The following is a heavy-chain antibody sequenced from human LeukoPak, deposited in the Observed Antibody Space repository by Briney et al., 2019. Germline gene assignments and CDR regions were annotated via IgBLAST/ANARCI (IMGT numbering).Heavy chain of an antibody. J-gene: IGHJ4*02. D-gene: IGHD3-16*02. Sequence: PGGSLRPSCAASGFTFSSYAMSWVRQAPGKGLEWVSAISGSGGSTYYADSVKGRFTISRDNSKNTLYLQMNSLRAEDTAVYYCAKDLGGVWGSYRSNYFDYWGQGTLVTVSS. CDR1: GFTFSSYA. CDR2: ISGSGGST. V-gene: IGHV3-23*01. CDR3: AKDLGGVWGSYRSNYFDY.